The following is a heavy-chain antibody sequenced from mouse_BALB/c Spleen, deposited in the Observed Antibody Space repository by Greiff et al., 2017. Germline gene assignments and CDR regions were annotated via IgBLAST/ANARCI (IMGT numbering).Heavy chain of an antibody. CDR1: GYSITSGYY. CDR2: ISYDGSN. J-gene: IGHJ3*01. CDR3: AKTPAPGTY. V-gene: IGHV3-6*02. Sequence: EVQRVESGPGLVKPSQSLSLTCSVTGYSITSGYYWNWIRQFPGNKLEWMGYISYDGSNNYNPSLKNRISITRDTSKNQFFLKLNSVTTEDTATYYCAKTPAPGTYWGQGTLVTVSA.